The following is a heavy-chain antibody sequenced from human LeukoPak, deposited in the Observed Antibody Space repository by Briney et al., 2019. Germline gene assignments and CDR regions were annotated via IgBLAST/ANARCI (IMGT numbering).Heavy chain of an antibody. J-gene: IGHJ6*03. V-gene: IGHV4-59*04. CDR2: IYYSGST. D-gene: IGHD5-18*01. CDR1: GGSISSYY. CDR3: ASQKGYSYGYYYYMDV. Sequence: PSETLSLTCTVSGGSISSYYWSWLRQPPGKGLEWIGTIYYSGSTYYKPSLRGRVTISVDTSNNQFSLKLTSVTAADTAVYYCASQKGYSYGYYYYMDVWGKGTTVTVSS.